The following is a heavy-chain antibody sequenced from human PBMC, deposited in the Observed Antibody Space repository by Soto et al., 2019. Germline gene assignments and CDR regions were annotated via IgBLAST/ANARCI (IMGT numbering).Heavy chain of an antibody. J-gene: IGHJ4*02. CDR3: ARVPLDSSGSYYFDY. Sequence: QVQLVESGGGLVKPGGSLRLSCAASGFTFSDYYMSWIRQAPGKGLEWVSYISSSSSYTNYADSVKGRFTISRDNAKTSLYLQMNSLRAEDTAVYYCARVPLDSSGSYYFDYWGQGTLVTVSS. D-gene: IGHD6-19*01. V-gene: IGHV3-11*05. CDR1: GFTFSDYY. CDR2: ISSSSSYT.